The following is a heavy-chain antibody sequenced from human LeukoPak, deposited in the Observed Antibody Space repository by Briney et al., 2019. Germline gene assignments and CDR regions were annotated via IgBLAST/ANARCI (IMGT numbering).Heavy chain of an antibody. CDR2: IYTSGST. J-gene: IGHJ4*02. Sequence: PSETLSLTCTVSGGSISSYYWSWIRQPPGKGLEWIGYIYTSGSTNYNPSLKSRVTTSVDTSKNQFSLKLSSVTAADTAVYYCARRRDGYKYYFDYWGQGTLVTVSS. V-gene: IGHV4-4*09. CDR1: GGSISSYY. D-gene: IGHD5-24*01. CDR3: ARRRDGYKYYFDY.